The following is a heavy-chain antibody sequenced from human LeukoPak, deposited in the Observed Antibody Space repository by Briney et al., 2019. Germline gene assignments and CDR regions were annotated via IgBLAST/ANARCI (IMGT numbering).Heavy chain of an antibody. CDR1: GLTFSSYA. J-gene: IGHJ3*02. D-gene: IGHD3-22*01. CDR2: ISGSGGST. CDR3: AKSAYDSSGYYFLADAFDI. V-gene: IGHV3-23*01. Sequence: RLSCAASGLTFSSYAMSWVRQAPGKGLEWVSAISGSGGSTYYADSVKGRFTISRDNSKNTLYLQMNSLRAEDTAVYYCAKSAYDSSGYYFLADAFDIWGQGTMVTVSS.